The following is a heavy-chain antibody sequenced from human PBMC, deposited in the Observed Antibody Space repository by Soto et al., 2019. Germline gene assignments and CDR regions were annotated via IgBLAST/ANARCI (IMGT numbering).Heavy chain of an antibody. V-gene: IGHV3-7*01. CDR2: IKQDGSEK. D-gene: IGHD2-15*01. CDR1: GFTFSSYW. J-gene: IGHJ6*02. Sequence: GGSLRHSCAASGFTFSSYWMSWVRQAPGKGLEWVANIKQDGSEKYYVDSVKGRFTISRDNAKNSLYLQMNSLRAEDTAVYYCARVARYCSCGSCFYPCSYGIAVWAHGTTVTV. CDR3: ARVARYCSCGSCFYPCSYGIAV.